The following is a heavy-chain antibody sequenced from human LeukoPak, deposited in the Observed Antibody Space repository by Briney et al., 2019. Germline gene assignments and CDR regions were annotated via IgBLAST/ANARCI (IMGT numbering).Heavy chain of an antibody. Sequence: PGGSLRLSCAASGFTFSIYAMSWVRQAPGKGLAWVSAISASGGTTYYADSVKGRFTISRDNSKNTLYLQTSSLRAEDTAVYYCAKEPREYCSSTSCPNWIDAWGQGTLVTVSS. D-gene: IGHD2-2*01. V-gene: IGHV3-23*01. CDR1: GFTFSIYA. CDR2: ISASGGTT. CDR3: AKEPREYCSSTSCPNWIDA. J-gene: IGHJ5*02.